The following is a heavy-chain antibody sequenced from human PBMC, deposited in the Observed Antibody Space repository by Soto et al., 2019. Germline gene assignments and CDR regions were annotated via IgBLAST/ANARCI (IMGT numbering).Heavy chain of an antibody. V-gene: IGHV3-30*04. CDR1: GFLFNTYA. CDR3: ARPGSGYDVLTGQYFYYFHAVDV. D-gene: IGHD3-9*01. J-gene: IGHJ6*02. Sequence: GSLRLSCAASGFLFNTYAMHWVRQAPGKGLEWVAVISYDARNTYYADSVRGRFTISRDNSKNTLYLQMNNLRAEDTAVYFCARPGSGYDVLTGQYFYYFHAVDVWGQGTTVTVS. CDR2: ISYDARNT.